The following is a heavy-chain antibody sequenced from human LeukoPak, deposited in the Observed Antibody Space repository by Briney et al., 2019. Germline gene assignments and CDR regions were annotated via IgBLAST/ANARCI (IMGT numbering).Heavy chain of an antibody. V-gene: IGHV1-2*06. Sequence: ASVKVSCKASGYTLIDYYIHWVRQAPGQGLEWMGRINPNTGGTNYEQEFQGRVTMTTDTFISTAYMELSRLKSDDTAVYFCARAAGHSSSWDYWGQGTLVTVSS. CDR1: GYTLIDYY. J-gene: IGHJ4*02. D-gene: IGHD6-13*01. CDR2: INPNTGGT. CDR3: ARAAGHSSSWDY.